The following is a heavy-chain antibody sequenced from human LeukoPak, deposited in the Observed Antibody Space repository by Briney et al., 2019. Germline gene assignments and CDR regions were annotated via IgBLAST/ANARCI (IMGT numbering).Heavy chain of an antibody. CDR3: AKGYYGSGSYGWFDY. CDR2: ISGSGDRT. CDR1: GFTFSSSA. V-gene: IGHV3-23*01. J-gene: IGHJ4*02. Sequence: QPGGSLRLPCAASGFTFSSSAMSWVRQAPGKGLEWVSTISGSGDRTYYADSVKGRFTISRDNSKNTLFLHMNSLRAEDTAVYSCAKGYYGSGSYGWFDYWGQGTLVTVSS. D-gene: IGHD3-10*01.